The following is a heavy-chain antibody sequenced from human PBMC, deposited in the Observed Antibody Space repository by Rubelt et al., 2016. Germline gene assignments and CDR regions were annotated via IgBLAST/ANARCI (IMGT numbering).Heavy chain of an antibody. J-gene: IGHJ4*02. CDR1: GGSISGYY. D-gene: IGHD3-16*01. Sequence: QVQLQESGPGLVKPSETLSLTCTVSGGSISGYYWSWIRQPPGKGLEWIGYIYYSGSTNYNPSLKSRVTISVDTSKNQFSLRLRSVTAADTAVYYCARSFRPDKYSYDSWGQGTLVTVSS. CDR2: IYYSGST. CDR3: ARSFRPDKYSYDS. V-gene: IGHV4-59*01.